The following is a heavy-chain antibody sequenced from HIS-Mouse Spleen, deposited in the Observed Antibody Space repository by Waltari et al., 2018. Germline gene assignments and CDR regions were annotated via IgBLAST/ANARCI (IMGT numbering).Heavy chain of an antibody. D-gene: IGHD1-26*01. V-gene: IGHV3-30*18. Sequence: QVQLVESGGGVVQPGRSLRLSCSASGFTFSSYGMHLVRQAPGKGLEWVAVISYDGSNKYYADSVKGRFTISRDNSKNTLYLQMNSLRAEDTAVYYCAKDRGSPLYFDYWGQGTLVTVSS. CDR3: AKDRGSPLYFDY. J-gene: IGHJ4*02. CDR1: GFTFSSYG. CDR2: ISYDGSNK.